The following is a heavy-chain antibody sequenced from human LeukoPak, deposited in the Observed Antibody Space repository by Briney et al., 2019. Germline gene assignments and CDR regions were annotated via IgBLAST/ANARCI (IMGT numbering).Heavy chain of an antibody. CDR2: IRYDGSNK. CDR3: ARCPTTVTSLDY. V-gene: IGHV3-30*02. D-gene: IGHD4-17*01. CDR1: GFTFSSYG. J-gene: IGHJ4*02. Sequence: GGSLRLSCAASGFTFSSYGMHWVRQAPGKGLEWVAFIRYDGSNKYYADSVKGRFTISRDNAKNSLYLQMNSLRAEDTAVYYCARCPTTVTSLDYWGQGTLVTVSS.